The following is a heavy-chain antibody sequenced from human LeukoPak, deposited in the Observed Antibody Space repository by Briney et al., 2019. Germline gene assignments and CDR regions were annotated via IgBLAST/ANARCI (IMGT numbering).Heavy chain of an antibody. J-gene: IGHJ4*02. CDR3: ARGGDIVVVPAGSLFDY. CDR2: INHSGST. V-gene: IGHV4-34*01. D-gene: IGHD2-2*01. Sequence: SETLSLTCAVYGGSFSGYYWSWIRQPPGKGLEWIGEINHSGSTNYNPSLKSRVTISVDTSKNQFSLKLSSVTAADTAVYYCARGGDIVVVPAGSLFDYWGQGTLVTVSS. CDR1: GGSFSGYY.